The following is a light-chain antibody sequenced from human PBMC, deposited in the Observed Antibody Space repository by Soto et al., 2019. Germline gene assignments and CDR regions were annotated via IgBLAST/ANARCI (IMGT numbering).Light chain of an antibody. CDR2: LNSDGSH. J-gene: IGLJ2*01. V-gene: IGLV4-69*01. CDR3: QTWGTGIGV. CDR1: SGHSSYA. Sequence: QFVLTQSPSASASLGASVKLTCTLSSGHSSYAIAWHQQQPEKGPRYLMKLNSDGSHRKGDGIPDRFSGSSSGAEHYLTISSLQSEDEADYYCQTWGTGIGVFGGGTKLTVL.